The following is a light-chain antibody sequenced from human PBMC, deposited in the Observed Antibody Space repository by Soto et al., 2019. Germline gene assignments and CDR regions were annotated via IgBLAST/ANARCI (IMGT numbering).Light chain of an antibody. V-gene: IGKV3-20*01. CDR3: QQYGSSLIT. CDR1: QSISSTL. J-gene: IGKJ5*01. Sequence: EIELTQSPGTQSLSPGERATLSCKASQSISSTLLAWYQQKTGQAPRLLIYSSSIRATGIPDRFSGSGSGTDFTLTISRLEPEDFAVYYCQQYGSSLITFGQGTRLEIK. CDR2: SSS.